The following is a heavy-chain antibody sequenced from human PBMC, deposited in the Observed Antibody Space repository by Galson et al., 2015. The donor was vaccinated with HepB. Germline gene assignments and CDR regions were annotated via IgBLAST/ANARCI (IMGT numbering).Heavy chain of an antibody. J-gene: IGHJ3*02. D-gene: IGHD5-18*01. CDR2: IGPNTVPT. Sequence: SVKVSCKASGYTFSDYYTHWVRQAPGQGLEWMAQIGPNTVPTAYARKFQGRVTMTRDTAINTVYLELSGLESDDTVVYYCVRESNVDTACIMAFDIWGQGPTVIVSS. CDR1: GYTFSDYY. CDR3: VRESNVDTACIMAFDI. V-gene: IGHV1-2*05.